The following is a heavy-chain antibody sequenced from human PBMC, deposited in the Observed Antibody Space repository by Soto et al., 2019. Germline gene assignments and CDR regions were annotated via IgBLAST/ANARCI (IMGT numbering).Heavy chain of an antibody. CDR3: GRVYGTYYDALTGLWGGHFDS. CDR1: GYSFSNNY. J-gene: IGHJ4*02. V-gene: IGHV1-46*03. Sequence: QVQLVQSGAEEKQPGASVKVSCKASGYSFSNNYVVWVRQAPGQGLEWMGVINPAGGSTTYAQKFQDRVTLTRDKPTRKVYLELTSLISEDTAVFYCGRVYGTYYDALTGLWGGHFDSWGQGTQVTVSS. CDR2: INPAGGST. D-gene: IGHD3-9*01.